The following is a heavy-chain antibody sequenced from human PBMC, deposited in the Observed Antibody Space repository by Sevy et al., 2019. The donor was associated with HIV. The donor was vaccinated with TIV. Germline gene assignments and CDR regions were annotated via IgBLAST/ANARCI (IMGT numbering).Heavy chain of an antibody. V-gene: IGHV3-48*01. D-gene: IGHD2-15*01. Sequence: GGSLRLSCAASGFTFSSYSMNWVRQAPGKGLEWVSYISSSSSTIYYADSVKGRFTISRDNAKNSLYLQMNSLRAEDTAVYYGARVGIVVGGAFDIWGQGTMVTVSS. J-gene: IGHJ3*02. CDR2: ISSSSSTI. CDR3: ARVGIVVGGAFDI. CDR1: GFTFSSYS.